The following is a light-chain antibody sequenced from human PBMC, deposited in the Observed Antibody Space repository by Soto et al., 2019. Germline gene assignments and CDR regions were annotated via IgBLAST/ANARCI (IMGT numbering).Light chain of an antibody. CDR1: QGISSA. Sequence: IQLTQSPSSLSASVGDRVTITCRASQGISSALAWYQQKPGKAPKLLIYDASSLESGVTSRFSGSGSGTDFTLTISSLQPDDFGAYYCQQFNNYPIPFGQGTRLEIK. CDR3: QQFNNYPIP. CDR2: DAS. V-gene: IGKV1D-13*01. J-gene: IGKJ5*01.